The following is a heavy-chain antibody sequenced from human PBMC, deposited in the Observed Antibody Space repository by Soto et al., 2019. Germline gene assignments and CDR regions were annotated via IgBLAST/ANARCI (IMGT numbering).Heavy chain of an antibody. CDR3: ARAFGSADPDSSGDSLKDVFDI. Sequence: SETLSLTCTVSGDSISSGGHYWSWIRQHPGKRPEWIGYISYSGIAYYNPSLESRFTISVDTSKNQFSLSLTSVTAADTAVYYCARAFGSADPDSSGDSLKDVFDIWGQGTMVTVS. CDR1: GDSISSGGHY. D-gene: IGHD3-22*01. V-gene: IGHV4-31*03. CDR2: ISYSGIA. J-gene: IGHJ3*02.